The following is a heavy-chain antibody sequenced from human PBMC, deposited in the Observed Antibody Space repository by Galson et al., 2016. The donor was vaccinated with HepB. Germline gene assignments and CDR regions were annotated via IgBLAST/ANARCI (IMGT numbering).Heavy chain of an antibody. Sequence: SLRLSCAVSGLSFNRDAMHWVRQAPGKGLEWVSGISYDGKSDYYADSVKGRFTISRDNSKSTLYLQMNSLRPEDTAVYHCVRGHGFFDHWGQGTQVTVSS. D-gene: IGHD6-25*01. CDR1: GLSFNRDA. CDR3: VRGHGFFDH. CDR2: ISYDGKSD. J-gene: IGHJ4*02. V-gene: IGHV3-30*03.